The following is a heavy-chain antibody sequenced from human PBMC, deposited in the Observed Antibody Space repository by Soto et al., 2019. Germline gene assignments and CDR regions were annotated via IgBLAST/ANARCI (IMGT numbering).Heavy chain of an antibody. CDR1: GGSISSSNW. J-gene: IGHJ4*02. V-gene: IGHV4-4*02. CDR3: AVTTPMVRGGIDY. Sequence: PSETLSLTCDVSGGSISSSNWWSWVRQPPEKGLEWIGEIYHSGSTNYNPSLKSRVTISVDKSKNQFSLNLTSVTAADTAVYYCAVTTPMVRGGIDYWGQGTLVTVSS. D-gene: IGHD3-10*01. CDR2: IYHSGST.